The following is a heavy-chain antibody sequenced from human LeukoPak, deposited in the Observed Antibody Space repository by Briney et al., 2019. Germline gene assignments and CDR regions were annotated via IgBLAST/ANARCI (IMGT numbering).Heavy chain of an antibody. CDR1: GYTLTELS. J-gene: IGHJ4*02. V-gene: IGHV1-24*01. Sequence: ASVKDSCKVSGYTLTELSMHWVRQAPGKGLERMGGFDPEDGETIYAQKFQGRVTMTEDTSTDTAYMELSSLRSEDTAVYYCATVHDYGDQYYLDYWGQGTLVTVSS. D-gene: IGHD4-17*01. CDR2: FDPEDGET. CDR3: ATVHDYGDQYYLDY.